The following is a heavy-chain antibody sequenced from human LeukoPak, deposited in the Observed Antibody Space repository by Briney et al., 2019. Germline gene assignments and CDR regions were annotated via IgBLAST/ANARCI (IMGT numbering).Heavy chain of an antibody. J-gene: IGHJ4*02. V-gene: IGHV4-39*01. Sequence: SQTLSPTCTVSGGSISISSYYWGWIRQPPGKGLERIGSIYYSERTYYKPALKSRVTISVATSKNQYSLKLSSGTAADTAVYYCARHVITMVRGVITSYFDYWGQGTLVTVSS. CDR2: IYYSERT. D-gene: IGHD3-10*01. CDR3: ARHVITMVRGVITSYFDY. CDR1: GGSISISSYY.